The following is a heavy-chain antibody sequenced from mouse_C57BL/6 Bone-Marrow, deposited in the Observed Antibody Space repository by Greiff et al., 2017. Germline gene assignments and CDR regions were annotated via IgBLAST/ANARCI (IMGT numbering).Heavy chain of an antibody. CDR1: GYTFTDYY. D-gene: IGHD2-2*01. J-gene: IGHJ4*01. Sequence: EVQLVESGPVLVKPGASVKMSCKASGYTFTDYYMNWVKQSHGKSLEWIGVINPYNGGTSYNQKFKGKATLTVDKSSSTAYMELNSLTSEDSAVYYCARRGYDDAMDYWGQGTSVTVSS. CDR2: INPYNGGT. V-gene: IGHV1-19*01. CDR3: ARRGYDDAMDY.